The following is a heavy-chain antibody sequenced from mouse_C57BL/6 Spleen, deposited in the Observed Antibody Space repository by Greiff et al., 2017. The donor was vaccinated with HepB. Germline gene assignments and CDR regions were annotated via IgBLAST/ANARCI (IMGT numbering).Heavy chain of an antibody. J-gene: IGHJ3*01. D-gene: IGHD4-1*01. CDR3: ARHSNWDWFAY. CDR2: ISSGGSYT. Sequence: DVKLVESGGDLVKPGGSLKLSCAASGFTFSSYGMSWVRQTPDKRLEWVATISSGGSYTYYPDSVKGRFTISRDNAKNTLYLQMSSLKSEDTAMYYCARHSNWDWFAYWGQGTLVTVSA. CDR1: GFTFSSYG. V-gene: IGHV5-6*02.